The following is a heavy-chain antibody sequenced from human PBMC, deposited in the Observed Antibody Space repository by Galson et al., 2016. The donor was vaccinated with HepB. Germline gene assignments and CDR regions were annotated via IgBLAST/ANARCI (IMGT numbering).Heavy chain of an antibody. Sequence: SLRLSCAASGMTFRSEGMHWVRQAPGKGLEWLAVISYNEGVENYADSVKGRFTISRDNSKNTVFLQMTSLRLEDTAMYYCARDRGGAMDVWGKGTAVTVSS. V-gene: IGHV3-30*03. J-gene: IGHJ6*04. CDR2: ISYNEGVE. D-gene: IGHD3-16*01. CDR1: GMTFRSEG. CDR3: ARDRGGAMDV.